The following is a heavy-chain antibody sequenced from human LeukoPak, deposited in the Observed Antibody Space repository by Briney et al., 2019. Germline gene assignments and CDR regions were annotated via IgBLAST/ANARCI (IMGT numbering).Heavy chain of an antibody. CDR1: GGTFSSYA. J-gene: IGHJ6*02. D-gene: IGHD2-15*01. Sequence: ASVKVSCKASGGTFSSYAISWVRQAPGQGLEWMGGIIPIFGTANYAQKFQGRVTITADGSTSTAYMELSSLRSEDTAVYYCARGYCSGGSCRLPYGMDVWGQGTTVTVSS. CDR3: ARGYCSGGSCRLPYGMDV. V-gene: IGHV1-69*01. CDR2: IIPIFGTA.